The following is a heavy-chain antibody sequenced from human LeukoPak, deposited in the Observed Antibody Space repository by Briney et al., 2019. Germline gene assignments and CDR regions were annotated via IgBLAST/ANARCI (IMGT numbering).Heavy chain of an antibody. CDR2: ISAYNGNT. CDR1: GYTFTSYG. J-gene: IGHJ4*02. CDR3: AREGGGYYYDSSGYSDY. V-gene: IGHV1-18*01. Sequence: ASVKVSCKASGYTFTSYGISWVRQAPGQGLEWMGWISAYNGNTNYAQKLQGRVTMTTDTSTSTAYMELRSLRSDDTAVYYCAREGGGYYYDSSGYSDYWGQGTLVTVSS. D-gene: IGHD3-22*01.